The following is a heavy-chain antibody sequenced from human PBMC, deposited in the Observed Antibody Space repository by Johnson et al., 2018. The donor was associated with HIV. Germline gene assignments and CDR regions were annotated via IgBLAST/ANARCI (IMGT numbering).Heavy chain of an antibody. Sequence: VQLVESGGGLVQPGGSLRLSCAASGFTFSSYWMSWVRQAPGKGLEWVANIKQDGSEKYYVDSVKGRFTISRDSSKNTLYLEMNTLRPEDTAMYYCAKTEDAFDIWGQGTMVTVSS. CDR3: AKTEDAFDI. J-gene: IGHJ3*02. CDR2: IKQDGSEK. CDR1: GFTFSSYW. V-gene: IGHV3-7*01.